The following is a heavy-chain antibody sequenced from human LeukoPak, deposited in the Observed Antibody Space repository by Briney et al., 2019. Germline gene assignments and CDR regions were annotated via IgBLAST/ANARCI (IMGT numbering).Heavy chain of an antibody. CDR2: ISYDGSNK. D-gene: IGHD4-4*01. Sequence: PGGSLRLSCAASGFTFSSYGMHWVRQAPGKGLEWVAVISYDGSNKYYADSVKGRFTISRDNSKNTLYLQMNSLRAEDTAVYYCAKDLWPLVPWTIVTTDNWFDPWGQGTPVTVSS. J-gene: IGHJ5*02. V-gene: IGHV3-30*18. CDR1: GFTFSSYG. CDR3: AKDLWPLVPWTIVTTDNWFDP.